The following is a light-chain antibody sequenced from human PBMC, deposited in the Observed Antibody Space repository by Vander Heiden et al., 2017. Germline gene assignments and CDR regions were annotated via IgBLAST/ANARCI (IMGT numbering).Light chain of an antibody. J-gene: IGKJ1*01. CDR3: LQDYSYPRT. CDR1: QGIRND. CDR2: AAS. Sequence: IQMPQSPSSRSASVGARVIITGRASQGIRNDLGWYQQRPGKAPKLLIYAASSLQTGVPLRFSGSGSGTDFTLTISSLQPEDFATYYCLQDYSYPRTFGQGTKVEIK. V-gene: IGKV1-6*01.